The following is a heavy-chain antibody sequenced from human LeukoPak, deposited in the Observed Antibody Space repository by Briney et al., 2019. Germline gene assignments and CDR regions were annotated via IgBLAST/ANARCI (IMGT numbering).Heavy chain of an antibody. Sequence: PGGSLRLSCAASGFTVSSNYMSWVRQAPGKGLEWVSVIYSGGSTYYADSVKGRFTISRDNSKNTLYLQMNSLRAEDTAVYYCARPTKDYYYYYMDVWGKGTTVTVSS. CDR3: ARPTKDYYYYYMDV. V-gene: IGHV3-53*01. CDR1: GFTVSSNY. CDR2: IYSGGST. J-gene: IGHJ6*03. D-gene: IGHD5-12*01.